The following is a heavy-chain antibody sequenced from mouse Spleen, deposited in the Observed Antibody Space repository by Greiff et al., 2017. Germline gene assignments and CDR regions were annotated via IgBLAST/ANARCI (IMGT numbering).Heavy chain of an antibody. Sequence: EVQLVESGGGLVQPGGSRKLSCAASGFTFSSFGMHWVRQAPEKGLEWVAYISSGSSTIYYADTVKGRFTISRDNPKNTLFLQMTSLRSEDTAMYYCARHGTDYYAMDYWGQGTSVTVSS. CDR3: ARHGTDYYAMDY. CDR2: ISSGSSTI. D-gene: IGHD1-1*01. J-gene: IGHJ4*01. CDR1: GFTFSSFG. V-gene: IGHV5-17*02.